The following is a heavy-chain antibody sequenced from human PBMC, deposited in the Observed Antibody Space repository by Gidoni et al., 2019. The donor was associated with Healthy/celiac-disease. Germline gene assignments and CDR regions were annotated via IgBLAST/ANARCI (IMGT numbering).Heavy chain of an antibody. D-gene: IGHD3-22*01. CDR1: GGSFSGYY. CDR3: ARGRMGLYYYDSSGYYPTSYFDY. V-gene: IGHV4-34*01. J-gene: IGHJ4*02. Sequence: QVQLQQWGAGLLKPSETLSLTCAVYGGSFSGYYWSWIRQPPGKGLEWIGEIKHSGSTNYTPSLNSRVTISVDTSKNQFSLKLSSVTAADTAVYYCARGRMGLYYYDSSGYYPTSYFDYWGQGTLVTVSS. CDR2: IKHSGST.